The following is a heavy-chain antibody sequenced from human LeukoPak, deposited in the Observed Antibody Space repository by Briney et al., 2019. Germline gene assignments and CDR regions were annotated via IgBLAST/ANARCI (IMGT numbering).Heavy chain of an antibody. J-gene: IGHJ4*02. D-gene: IGHD1-26*01. Sequence: GGSLRLSCAGSGFTFSSYSMNWVRQAPGKGLEWVSYISSSSGNIYYADSVKGRFTISRDNAKNSLFLQMNSLRAEDTAVYYCARAYTGNYYPDYGGQGTLVTVSS. CDR2: ISSSSGNI. CDR1: GFTFSSYS. CDR3: ARAYTGNYYPDY. V-gene: IGHV3-48*01.